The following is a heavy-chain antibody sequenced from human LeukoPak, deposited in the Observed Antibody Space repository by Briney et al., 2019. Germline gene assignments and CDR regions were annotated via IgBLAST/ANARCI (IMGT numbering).Heavy chain of an antibody. J-gene: IGHJ4*02. CDR1: GGSFSGYY. V-gene: IGHV4-34*01. CDR2: INHSGST. Sequence: PSETLSLTCAVYGGSFSGYYWSWIRQPPGKGLEWIGEINHSGSTNYNPSLKSRVTISVDTSKNQFSLKLSSVTAADTAVYYCARGELGYCSGGSCGTGYYFDYWGQGTLVTVSS. D-gene: IGHD2-15*01. CDR3: ARGELGYCSGGSCGTGYYFDY.